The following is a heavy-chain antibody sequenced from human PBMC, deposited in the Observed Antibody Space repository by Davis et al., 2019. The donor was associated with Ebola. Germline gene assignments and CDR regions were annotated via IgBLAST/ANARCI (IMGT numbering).Heavy chain of an antibody. Sequence: ASVKVSCKVSGGTFNSFALGWVQQAPGQGLEWMCWINPNSGGTNYAQKFQGRVTMTRDTSISTAYMELSRLRSDDTAVYYCARVGTTVTTIDYWGQGTLVTVSS. CDR1: GGTFNSFA. CDR2: INPNSGGT. CDR3: ARVGTTVTTIDY. J-gene: IGHJ4*02. D-gene: IGHD4-17*01. V-gene: IGHV1-2*02.